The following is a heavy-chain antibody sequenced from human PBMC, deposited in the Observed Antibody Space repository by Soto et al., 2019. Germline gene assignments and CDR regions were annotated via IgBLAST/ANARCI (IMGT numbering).Heavy chain of an antibody. CDR2: IKQDGSEK. J-gene: IGHJ6*02. Sequence: PGGSLRLSCAASGFTFSSYWMSWVRQAPGKGLEWVANIKQDGSEKYYVDSVKGRFTISRDNAKNSLYLQMNSLRAEDTAVYYCARVRYYYDSSGYYHTGGMDVWGQGTTVTVSS. CDR3: ARVRYYYDSSGYYHTGGMDV. D-gene: IGHD3-22*01. V-gene: IGHV3-7*01. CDR1: GFTFSSYW.